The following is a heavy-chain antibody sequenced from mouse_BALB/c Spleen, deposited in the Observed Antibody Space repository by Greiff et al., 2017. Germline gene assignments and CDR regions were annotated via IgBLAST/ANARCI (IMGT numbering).Heavy chain of an antibody. J-gene: IGHJ3*01. D-gene: IGHD2-3*01. CDR3: ARVYDGYYWFAY. Sequence: EVKLMESGGGLVQPGGSRKLSCAASGFTFSDYGMAWVRQAPGKGPEWVAFISNLAYSIYYADTVTGRFTISRENAKNTLYLEMSSLRSEDTAMYYCARVYDGYYWFAYWGQGTLVTVSA. V-gene: IGHV5-15*02. CDR2: ISNLAYSI. CDR1: GFTFSDYG.